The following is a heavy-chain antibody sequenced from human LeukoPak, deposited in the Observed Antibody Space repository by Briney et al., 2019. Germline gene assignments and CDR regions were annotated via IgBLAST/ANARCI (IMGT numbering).Heavy chain of an antibody. D-gene: IGHD1-26*01. J-gene: IGHJ4*02. CDR3: ARYKGGSYYDSQRYFDY. Sequence: KPSETLSLTCTVPGGSISSGCYYWSWIRQPAGKGLEWIGRIYTSGSTNYNPSLKSRVTISVDTSKNQFSLKLSSVTAADTAVYYCARYKGGSYYDSQRYFDYWGQGTLVTVSS. V-gene: IGHV4-61*02. CDR2: IYTSGST. CDR1: GGSISSGCYY.